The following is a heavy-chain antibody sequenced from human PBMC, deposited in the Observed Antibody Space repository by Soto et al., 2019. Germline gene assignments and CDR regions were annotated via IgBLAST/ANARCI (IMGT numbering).Heavy chain of an antibody. CDR1: GFTFNTYG. CDR2: ISYDGINK. Sequence: GGSLRLSCAASGFTFNTYGMHWVRQAPGKGLEWVAAISYDGINKYYVDSVKGRFTISRDNSKNTLYVQMNSLRAEDTALYYCARSPQPTRGIHWYFDLWGRGSLVT. CDR3: ARSPQPTRGIHWYFDL. D-gene: IGHD1-26*01. V-gene: IGHV3-30*03. J-gene: IGHJ2*01.